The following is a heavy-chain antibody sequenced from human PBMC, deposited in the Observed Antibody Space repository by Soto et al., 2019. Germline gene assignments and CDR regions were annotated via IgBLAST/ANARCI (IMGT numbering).Heavy chain of an antibody. CDR2: INHSGST. CDR3: ARVVRGVTLYYYYYGMDV. CDR1: GGSFSGYY. V-gene: IGHV4-34*01. D-gene: IGHD3-10*01. J-gene: IGHJ6*02. Sequence: SETLSLTCAVYGGSFSGYYWSWIRQPPGKGLEWIGEINHSGSTNYNPSLKSRVTISVDTSKNQFSLKLSSVTAADTAVYYCARVVRGVTLYYYYYGMDVWSQGTTVTVSS.